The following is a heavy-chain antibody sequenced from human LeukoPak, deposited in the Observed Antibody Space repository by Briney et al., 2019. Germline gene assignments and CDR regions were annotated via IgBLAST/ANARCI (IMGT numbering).Heavy chain of an antibody. Sequence: SETLSLTCTVSGGSIRDYYWSWIRQPPGKGLEWIGFIFYSGSTNYNPSLMSRLTISLDTSKNQFSLRLTSVAAADTAVYYCARGVDGYSFDYWGRGTLVTVSS. V-gene: IGHV4-59*01. D-gene: IGHD5-24*01. CDR2: IFYSGST. J-gene: IGHJ4*02. CDR3: ARGVDGYSFDY. CDR1: GGSIRDYY.